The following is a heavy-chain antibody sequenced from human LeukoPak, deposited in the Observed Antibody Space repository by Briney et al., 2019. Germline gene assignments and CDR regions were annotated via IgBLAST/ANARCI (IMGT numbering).Heavy chain of an antibody. J-gene: IGHJ4*02. V-gene: IGHV3-21*04. Sequence: PGGSLRLSCAASGFSFNIYAMNWVRQAPGKGLEWVSSISSSSDFIAYADSVRGRFTISRDNSKNTLYLQMNSLRAEDTAVYYCAREAYSGSYYVDYWGQGTLVTVSS. D-gene: IGHD1-26*01. CDR3: AREAYSGSYYVDY. CDR1: GFSFNIYA. CDR2: ISSSSDFI.